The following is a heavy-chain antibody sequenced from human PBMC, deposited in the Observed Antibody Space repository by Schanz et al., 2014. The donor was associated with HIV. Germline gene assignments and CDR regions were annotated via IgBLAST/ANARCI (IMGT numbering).Heavy chain of an antibody. J-gene: IGHJ5*01. CDR3: AKSGQLVTKEYWFDS. V-gene: IGHV4-4*07. Sequence: QVLLQESGPRLMKPSETVSLSCTVSSGSIRTHHWNWIRQSAGKGLEWIGRVSGNANTDYNPSLKSRVTMSIDSSSSLFSLTLKSVTAADTAVYFCAKSGQLVTKEYWFDSWGQGTLVTVSS. CDR1: SGSIRTHH. D-gene: IGHD6-6*01. CDR2: VSGNANT.